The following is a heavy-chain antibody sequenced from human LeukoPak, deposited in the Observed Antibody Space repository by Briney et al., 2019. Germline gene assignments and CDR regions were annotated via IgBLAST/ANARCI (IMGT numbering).Heavy chain of an antibody. D-gene: IGHD2/OR15-2a*01. J-gene: IGHJ3*02. CDR3: ARHSVCRTSPSVPFNI. CDR2: IYPADSRT. CDR1: RYNFTSHW. V-gene: IGHV5-51*07. Sequence: GESLKISCKGSRYNFTSHWIGWVHQMPGKGLEWMGIIYPADSRTRDSPSFQGHVTISVDKSISTAYLQWSSLKASDTAMYYCARHSVCRTSPSVPFNIWSQGRMVTVSS.